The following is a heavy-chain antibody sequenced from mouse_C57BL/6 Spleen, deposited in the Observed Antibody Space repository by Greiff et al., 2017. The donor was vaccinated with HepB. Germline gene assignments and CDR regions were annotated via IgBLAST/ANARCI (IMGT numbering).Heavy chain of an antibody. CDR1: GYSFTGYY. V-gene: IGHV1-31*01. CDR3: ARVGMSGSSFGGYFDV. J-gene: IGHJ1*03. D-gene: IGHD1-1*01. CDR2: IYPYNGVS. Sequence: VQLQQSGPELVKPGASVKISCKASGYSFTGYYMHWVKQSHGNILDWIGYIYPYNGVSSYNQKFKGKATLTVDKSSSTAYMELRSLTSEDSAVYYCARVGMSGSSFGGYFDVWGTGTTVTVSS.